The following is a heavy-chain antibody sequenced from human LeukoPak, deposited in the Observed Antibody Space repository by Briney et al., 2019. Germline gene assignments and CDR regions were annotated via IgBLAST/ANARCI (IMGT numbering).Heavy chain of an antibody. Sequence: KPGGSLRLSCAASGFTFSSYSMNWVRQAPGKGLEWVSSISSSSSYIYYADSVKGRFTISRDNAKNSLYLQMNSLRAEDTAVYYCARSQPVDTAMIDYWGQGTLVTVSS. J-gene: IGHJ4*02. CDR3: ARSQPVDTAMIDY. CDR2: ISSSSSYI. CDR1: GFTFSSYS. D-gene: IGHD5-18*01. V-gene: IGHV3-21*01.